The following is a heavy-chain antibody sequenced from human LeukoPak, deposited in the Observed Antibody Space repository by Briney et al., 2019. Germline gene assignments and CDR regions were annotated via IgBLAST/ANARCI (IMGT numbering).Heavy chain of an antibody. CDR2: IYYSGST. V-gene: IGHV4-59*01. CDR3: ARDRFWSGYYLMDYYGMDV. CDR1: GGSISSYY. Sequence: PSETQSLTCTVSGGSISSYYWSWIRQPPGKGLEWIGYIYYSGSTNYNPSLKSRVTISVDTSKNQFSLKLSSVTAADTAVYYCARDRFWSGYYLMDYYGMDVWGQGTTVTVSS. J-gene: IGHJ6*02. D-gene: IGHD3-3*01.